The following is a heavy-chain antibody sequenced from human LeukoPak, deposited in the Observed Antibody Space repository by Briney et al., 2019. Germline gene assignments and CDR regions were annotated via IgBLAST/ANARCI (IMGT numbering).Heavy chain of an antibody. CDR3: ARRDGYNTKYFDY. D-gene: IGHD5-24*01. J-gene: IGHJ4*02. CDR2: IQPGDSSI. Sequence: GESLKISCKGSGYSFPSYWIAWVRQMPGKGLEWMGIIQPGDSSIRYSPSFQGQVTISADKSISTAYLQWSGLKASDTAMYYCARRDGYNTKYFDYWGQGTLATVSS. CDR1: GYSFPSYW. V-gene: IGHV5-51*01.